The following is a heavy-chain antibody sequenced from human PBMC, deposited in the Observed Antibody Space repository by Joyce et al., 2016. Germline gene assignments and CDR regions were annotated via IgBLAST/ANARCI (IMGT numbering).Heavy chain of an antibody. CDR2: INNSGVT. CDR3: ARSQWLAPLMY. Sequence: QVQLQQWGAGLLKPSETLSLTCAVSGGPFRGFFWTWVRQPPGKGLGWIGDINNSGVTNYNPSLKTRVTFSVDTSKNQFSLKLTSLSAADTAVYYCARSQWLAPLMYWGQGTPVTVSS. J-gene: IGHJ4*02. D-gene: IGHD6-19*01. V-gene: IGHV4-34*01. CDR1: GGPFRGFF.